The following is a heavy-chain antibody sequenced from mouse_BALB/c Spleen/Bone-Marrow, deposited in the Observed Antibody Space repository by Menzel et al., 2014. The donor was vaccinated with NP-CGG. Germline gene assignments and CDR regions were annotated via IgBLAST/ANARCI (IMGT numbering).Heavy chain of an antibody. V-gene: IGHV1-14*01. D-gene: IGHD1-1*01. CDR3: ARTGNYYGSSFDY. Sequence: EVHLQQSGPELVKPGTSVKMSCKASGYTFTSYVIHWVKQEPGQGLEWIGYINPFNDGTKYNEKFKDKATLTSDESSNTAYMELSSLTSEDSAVYYCARTGNYYGSSFDYWGQGTTLTVSS. CDR2: INPFNDGT. CDR1: GYTFTSYV. J-gene: IGHJ2*01.